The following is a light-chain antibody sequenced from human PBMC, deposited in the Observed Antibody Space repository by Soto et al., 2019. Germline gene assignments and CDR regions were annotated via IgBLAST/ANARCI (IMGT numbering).Light chain of an antibody. Sequence: EMVLTQSPGTLSLSPGERATLSCRASKSVSSSYLAWYQQKPGQAPRLLIYGASSRATGIPDRFSGSGSGTDFTLTISRLEPEDFAVYYCQQYGSSPALTFGGGTKVEIK. CDR3: QQYGSSPALT. J-gene: IGKJ4*01. CDR2: GAS. CDR1: KSVSSSY. V-gene: IGKV3-20*01.